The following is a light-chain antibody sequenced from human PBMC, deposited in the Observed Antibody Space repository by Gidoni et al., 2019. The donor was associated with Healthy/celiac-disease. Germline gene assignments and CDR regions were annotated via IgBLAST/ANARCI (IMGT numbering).Light chain of an antibody. J-gene: IGKJ2*01. CDR3: QQSYSTPQT. CDR2: AAA. Sequence: DIQMPQSPSSLSASVGDRATITSRASPSISSYLNWYQQKPGKAPKLLIYAAASLQSGGPSRFSGSGSGTDFTLTISSLQPEDFATYYCQQSYSTPQTFGQGTKLEIK. V-gene: IGKV1-39*01. CDR1: PSISSY.